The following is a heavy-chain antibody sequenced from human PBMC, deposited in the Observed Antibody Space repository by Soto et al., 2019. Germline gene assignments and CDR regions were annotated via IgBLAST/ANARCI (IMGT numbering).Heavy chain of an antibody. D-gene: IGHD3-10*01. CDR2: IWYDGSNK. V-gene: IGHV3-33*01. Sequence: GGSLRLSCAASGFTFSSYGMHWVRQAPGKGLEWVAVIWYDGSNKYYADSVKGRFTISRDNSKNTLYLQMNSLRAEDTAVYYCARDGLPLLLWFGELPYYYGMDVWGQGTTVTVSS. J-gene: IGHJ6*02. CDR1: GFTFSSYG. CDR3: ARDGLPLLLWFGELPYYYGMDV.